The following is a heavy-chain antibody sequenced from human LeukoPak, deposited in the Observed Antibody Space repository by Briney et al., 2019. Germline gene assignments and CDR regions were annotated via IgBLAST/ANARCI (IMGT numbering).Heavy chain of an antibody. CDR1: GGTFSSYA. CDR3: AGAYSSGWYRY. J-gene: IGHJ4*02. Sequence: ASVKVSCKASGGTFSSYAISWVRQAPGQGLEWMGWINAGNGNTKYSQKFQGRVTITRDTSASTAYMELSSLRSEDTAVYYCAGAYSSGWYRYWGQGTLVTVSS. CDR2: INAGNGNT. D-gene: IGHD6-19*01. V-gene: IGHV1-3*01.